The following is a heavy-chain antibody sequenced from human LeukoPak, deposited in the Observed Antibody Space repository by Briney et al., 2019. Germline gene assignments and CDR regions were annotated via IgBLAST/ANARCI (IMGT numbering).Heavy chain of an antibody. D-gene: IGHD2-8*02. Sequence: GGSLRLSCAASGFTFSKYAMHWVRQAPGKGLQYVSSIGTSGISTYYADSVTGRFTISRDNSKNSLYLQMSNLRPEDTAVYYCVKGQEVVYAPTFDYWGQGILVTVSS. CDR1: GFTFSKYA. J-gene: IGHJ4*02. V-gene: IGHV3-64D*09. CDR3: VKGQEVVYAPTFDY. CDR2: IGTSGIST.